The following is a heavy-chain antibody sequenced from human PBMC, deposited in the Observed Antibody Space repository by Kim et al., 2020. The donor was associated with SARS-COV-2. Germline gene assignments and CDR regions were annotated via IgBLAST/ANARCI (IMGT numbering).Heavy chain of an antibody. CDR2: IYYSGST. J-gene: IGHJ4*02. D-gene: IGHD3-10*01. Sequence: SETLSLTCTVSGGSISSGGYYWSWIRQHPGKGLEWIGYIYYSGSTYYNPSLKSRVTISVDTSKNQFSLKLSSVTAADTAVYYCARVDEYYCGSGGFYTGRFVFDYWGQGTRITVSS. CDR1: GGSISSGGYY. CDR3: ARVDEYYCGSGGFYTGRFVFDY. V-gene: IGHV4-31*03.